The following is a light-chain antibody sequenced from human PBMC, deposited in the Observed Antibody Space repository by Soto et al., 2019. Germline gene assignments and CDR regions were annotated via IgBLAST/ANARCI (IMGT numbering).Light chain of an antibody. CDR3: AAWDDSLSGVV. J-gene: IGLJ2*01. V-gene: IGLV1-47*01. CDR1: SSNIGSNF. CDR2: RNN. Sequence: QSVLTQPPSASGTPGQRVTISCSRSSSNIGSNFVYWYQQIPGTAPKLLIYRNNQRPSGVPDRTSGSKSGTSASLAISGLRSEDEAHYYCAAWDDSLSGVVFGGGTKLTVL.